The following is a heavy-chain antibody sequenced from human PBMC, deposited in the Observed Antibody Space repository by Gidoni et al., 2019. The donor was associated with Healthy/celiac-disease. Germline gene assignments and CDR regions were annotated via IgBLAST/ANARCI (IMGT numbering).Heavy chain of an antibody. CDR1: GGSISSGSYY. D-gene: IGHD4-17*01. CDR3: ARATVTTYYFDY. CDR2: IYYSGST. V-gene: IGHV4-39*01. Sequence: HLQLQESGPGLVKPSETLSLICTVSGGSISSGSYYWGWIRQPPGKGLEWIGSIYYSGSTYYNPSLKSRVTISVDTSKNQFSLKLSSVTAADTAVFYCARATVTTYYFDYWGQGTLVTVSS. J-gene: IGHJ4*02.